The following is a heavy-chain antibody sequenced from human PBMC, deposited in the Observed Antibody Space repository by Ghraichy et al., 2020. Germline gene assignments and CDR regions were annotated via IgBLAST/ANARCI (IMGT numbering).Heavy chain of an antibody. J-gene: IGHJ6*02. Sequence: GGSLRLSCAASGFTFSSNWMSWVRQAPGKGLEWVANIKQDGSEKYYVDSVKGRFTISRDNAKNSLYLQMNSLRAEDTAVYYCARDRGQYGSGLMGVWGQGTTVTVSS. CDR1: GFTFSSNW. V-gene: IGHV3-7*01. CDR3: ARDRGQYGSGLMGV. CDR2: IKQDGSEK. D-gene: IGHD3-10*01.